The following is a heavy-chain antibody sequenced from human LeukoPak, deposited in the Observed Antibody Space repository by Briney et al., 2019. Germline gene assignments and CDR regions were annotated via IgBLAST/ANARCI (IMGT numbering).Heavy chain of an antibody. CDR1: GFTFSSYA. D-gene: IGHD6-6*01. V-gene: IGHV3-23*01. Sequence: PGGSLRLSCAASGFTFSSYAMNWVRQAPGKGLAWVSGINNSGGSTYYADSVKGRFTISRDNAKNTLYLQMNSLRAEDTAVYYCARPFDYWGQGTLVTVSS. CDR2: INNSGGST. CDR3: ARPFDY. J-gene: IGHJ4*02.